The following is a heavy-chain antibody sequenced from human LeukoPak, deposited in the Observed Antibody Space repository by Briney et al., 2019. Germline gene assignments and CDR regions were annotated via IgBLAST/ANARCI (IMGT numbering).Heavy chain of an antibody. CDR1: VYTFTGYY. CDR3: ARVETEVRGVAYYYYGMDV. CDR2: INPNSGGT. Sequence: ASVNVSFKCSVYTFTGYYMHWVRQAPGQGLEWMGWINPNSGGTNYAQKFQGRVTMTRDTSISTAYLEPSRLRSDDTAVYYCARVETEVRGVAYYYYGMDVWGQGTTVTVSS. D-gene: IGHD3-10*01. J-gene: IGHJ6*02. V-gene: IGHV1-2*02.